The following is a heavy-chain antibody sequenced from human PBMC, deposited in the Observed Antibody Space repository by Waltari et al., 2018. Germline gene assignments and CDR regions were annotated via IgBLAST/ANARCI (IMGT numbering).Heavy chain of an antibody. D-gene: IGHD6-19*01. CDR1: GFTFSSFS. V-gene: IGHV3-64*01. Sequence: EVQMVESGGGLVQPGGSLSLSCAASGFTFSSFSMHGVRQAPGKGLEYVSAFSRDGVTTYYANSVKGRFAISRDNSKNTLYLQMGSLRAEDMAVYYCARIDGSGWYGSWGQGTLVTVSS. CDR2: FSRDGVTT. CDR3: ARIDGSGWYGS. J-gene: IGHJ4*02.